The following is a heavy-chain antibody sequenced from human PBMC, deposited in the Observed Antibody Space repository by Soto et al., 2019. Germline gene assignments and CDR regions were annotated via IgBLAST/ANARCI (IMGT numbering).Heavy chain of an antibody. J-gene: IGHJ3*02. CDR2: ISYDGSNK. D-gene: IGHD3-9*01. CDR1: GFTFSNYG. CDR3: ARDARYYDILTGYSPDAFDI. V-gene: IGHV3-30*19. Sequence: GGSLRLSCAASGFTFSNYGMHWVRQAPGKGLEWVAVISYDGSNKYYADPVKGRFTISRDNSKNTLYLQMNSLRAEDTAVYYCARDARYYDILTGYSPDAFDIWGQGTMVPVSS.